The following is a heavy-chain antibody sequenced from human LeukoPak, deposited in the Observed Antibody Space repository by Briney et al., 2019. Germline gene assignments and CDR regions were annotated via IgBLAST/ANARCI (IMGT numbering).Heavy chain of an antibody. CDR1: GFTFSDYY. CDR2: ISSSGSTI. CDR3: ARDQGSSWYVGVYGWFDP. V-gene: IGHV3-11*01. D-gene: IGHD6-13*01. J-gene: IGHJ5*02. Sequence: GGSLRLPCAASGFTFSDYYMSWIRQAPGKGLEWVSYISSSGSTIYYADSVKGRFTISRDNAKNSLYLQMNSLRAEDTAVYYCARDQGSSWYVGVYGWFDPWGQGTLVTVSS.